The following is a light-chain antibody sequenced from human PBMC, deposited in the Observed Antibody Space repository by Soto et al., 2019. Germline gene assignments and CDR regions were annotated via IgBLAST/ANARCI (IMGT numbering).Light chain of an antibody. J-gene: IGKJ1*01. Sequence: EKVMTQSPATLSVSPGERATLSCRASQSVSSNLAWYQQKPGQAPRLLIYGASTRATGIPARFSGSGSGTDFTLTISSLQSEDFAVYYCQQYNDWWTFGQGTKVDIK. CDR3: QQYNDWWT. CDR2: GAS. V-gene: IGKV3-15*01. CDR1: QSVSSN.